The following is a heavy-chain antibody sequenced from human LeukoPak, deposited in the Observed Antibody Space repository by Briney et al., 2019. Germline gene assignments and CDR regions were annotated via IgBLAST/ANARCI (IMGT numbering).Heavy chain of an antibody. CDR2: ISSSGTST. J-gene: IGHJ4*02. CDR3: ARDRGAVTGQYFDY. Sequence: GGSLRLSCAASGFSFSGYYMSWIRQAPGKGLEWVSYISSSGTSTNYADSVKGRFTISRDNAKNSLYLQMNSLRVEDTVVYYCARDRGAVTGQYFDYWGQGTLVTVYS. CDR1: GFSFSGYY. D-gene: IGHD6-19*01. V-gene: IGHV3-11*01.